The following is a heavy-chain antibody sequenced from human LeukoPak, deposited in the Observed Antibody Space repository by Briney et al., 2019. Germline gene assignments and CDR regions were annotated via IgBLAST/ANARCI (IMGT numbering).Heavy chain of an antibody. Sequence: PGGSLRLSCAASGFTFSSYWMSWVRQAPGKGLEWVGRIKSKTDGGTTDYAAPVKGTFTISRDDSKNMVYLQMNSLKTEDTAVYYCTTGPPTTVDFDYWGQGTLVTVSS. CDR1: GFTFSSYW. D-gene: IGHD1-7*01. CDR3: TTGPPTTVDFDY. J-gene: IGHJ4*02. V-gene: IGHV3-15*01. CDR2: IKSKTDGGTT.